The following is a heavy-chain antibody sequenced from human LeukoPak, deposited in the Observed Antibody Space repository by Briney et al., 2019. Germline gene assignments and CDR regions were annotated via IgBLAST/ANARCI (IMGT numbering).Heavy chain of an antibody. CDR2: IYYSGST. J-gene: IGHJ4*02. CDR1: GVSMSSYY. CDR3: ARHTTVVPPHYFDY. D-gene: IGHD4-23*01. V-gene: IGHV4-59*08. Sequence: KPAETLSLTCTVSGVSMSSYYWSWLRQPPGKGLEWIGYIYYSGSTNYNPSLKSRVTISLDASKNQISLKLSSVTAADTAVYYCARHTTVVPPHYFDYWGQGTLVTVSS.